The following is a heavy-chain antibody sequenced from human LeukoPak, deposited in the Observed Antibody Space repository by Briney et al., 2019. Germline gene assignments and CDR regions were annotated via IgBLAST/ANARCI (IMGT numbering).Heavy chain of an antibody. CDR2: IYSGGST. V-gene: IGHV3-66*01. D-gene: IGHD4-17*01. Sequence: GGSLRLSCAASGFTVSSNYMSWVRQAPGKGLEWVSVIYSGGSTYYADSVKGRFTISRDNSKNTLYLQMNSLRDEDTAVYYCAKEPPAVTTRYWGQGTLVTVSS. CDR3: AKEPPAVTTRY. J-gene: IGHJ4*02. CDR1: GFTVSSNY.